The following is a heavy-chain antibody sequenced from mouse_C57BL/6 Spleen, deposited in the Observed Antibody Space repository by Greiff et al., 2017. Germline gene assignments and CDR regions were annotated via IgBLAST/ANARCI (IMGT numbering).Heavy chain of an antibody. CDR1: GYSFTDYN. J-gene: IGHJ4*01. CDR2: INPNYGTT. Sequence: VQLKESGPELVKPGASVKISCKASGYSFTDYNMNWVKQSNGKSLEWIGVINPNYGTTSYNQKFKGKATLTVDQSSSTAYMQLNSLTSEDSAVXYCASSITTVVGRDYAMDYWGQGTSVTVSS. CDR3: ASSITTVVGRDYAMDY. V-gene: IGHV1-39*01. D-gene: IGHD1-1*01.